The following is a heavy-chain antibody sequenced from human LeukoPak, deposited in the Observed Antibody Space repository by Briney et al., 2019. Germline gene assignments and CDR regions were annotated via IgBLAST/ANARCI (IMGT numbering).Heavy chain of an antibody. Sequence: SQTLSLTCAVSGGSISSGGYSWSWIRQPPGKGLEWIGYIYHSGSTYYNPSLKSRATISVDRSKNQFSLKLSSVTAADTAVYYCARVEQQLGAYNWFDPWGQGTLVTVSS. J-gene: IGHJ5*02. V-gene: IGHV4-30-2*01. CDR1: GGSISSGGYS. D-gene: IGHD6-13*01. CDR2: IYHSGST. CDR3: ARVEQQLGAYNWFDP.